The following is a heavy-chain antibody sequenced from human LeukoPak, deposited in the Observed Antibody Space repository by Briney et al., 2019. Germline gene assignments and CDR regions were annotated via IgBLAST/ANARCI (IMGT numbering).Heavy chain of an antibody. CDR2: INSDGSIT. V-gene: IGHV3-74*01. Sequence: GGSLRLSCAASGFTFSSYWMHWVRQAPGKGLVWVSRINSDGSITGYADSVKGRFTISRDNAKNTLYLQMNSLRAEDTAIYYCASLVLSPTGYWGQGTLVTVSS. CDR1: GFTFSSYW. D-gene: IGHD1-14*01. CDR3: ASLVLSPTGY. J-gene: IGHJ4*02.